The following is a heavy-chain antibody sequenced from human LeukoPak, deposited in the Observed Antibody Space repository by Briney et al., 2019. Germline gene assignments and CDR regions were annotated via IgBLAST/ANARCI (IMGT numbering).Heavy chain of an antibody. CDR1: GFTFSSYS. D-gene: IGHD3-9*01. Sequence: PGGSLRLSCAASGFTFSSYSMTWVRQAPGKGLEWVSSISSSSSYIYYADSVKGRFTISRDNAKNSLYLQMNSLRAEDTAVYYCARVVLTGYDYFDYWGQGTLVTVSS. CDR2: ISSSSSYI. V-gene: IGHV3-21*01. CDR3: ARVVLTGYDYFDY. J-gene: IGHJ4*02.